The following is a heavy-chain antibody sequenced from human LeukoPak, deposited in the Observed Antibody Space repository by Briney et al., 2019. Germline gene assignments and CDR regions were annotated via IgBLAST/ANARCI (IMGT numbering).Heavy chain of an antibody. CDR1: GYSIGSGYY. V-gene: IGHV4-38-2*02. J-gene: IGHJ5*02. Sequence: SETLSLTCGVSGYSIGSGYYWAWIRQPPGKGLEWIASIYHSGTTYSNPSLQSRVSLSVDTSKNQFSLKVSSVTAADTAVYYCARDPAMTFNWFDPWGQGALVTVSS. CDR3: ARDPAMTFNWFDP. D-gene: IGHD2-21*02. CDR2: IYHSGTT.